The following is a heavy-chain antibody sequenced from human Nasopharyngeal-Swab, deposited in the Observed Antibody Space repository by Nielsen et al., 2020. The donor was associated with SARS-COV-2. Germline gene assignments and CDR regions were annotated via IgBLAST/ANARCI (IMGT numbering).Heavy chain of an antibody. CDR3: ATESREDYYYGMDV. J-gene: IGHJ6*02. D-gene: IGHD1-26*01. CDR2: IKHSGST. Sequence: SETLSLTCAVYGGSFSGYYWSWIRQPPGKGLEWIGEIKHSGSTNYNPSLKSRVTISVDTSKNQFSLKLSSVTAADTAVYYCATESREDYYYGMDVWGQGTTVTVSS. CDR1: GGSFSGYY. V-gene: IGHV4-34*01.